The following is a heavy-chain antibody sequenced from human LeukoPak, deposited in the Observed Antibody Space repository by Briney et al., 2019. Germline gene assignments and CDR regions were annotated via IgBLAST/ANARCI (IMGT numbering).Heavy chain of an antibody. V-gene: IGHV4-38-2*01. D-gene: IGHD3-22*01. J-gene: IGHJ4*02. CDR1: GYSISSGFY. Sequence: PSETLSLTCAVSGYSISSGFYWGWIRQPPGKGLEWIGSIYHSGSTYYNPSLKSRVTISVDTSKNQFSLKLTSVTAADTAVYYCASSFEDYYDTSGYFRWGQGTLVTVSS. CDR3: ASSFEDYYDTSGYFR. CDR2: IYHSGST.